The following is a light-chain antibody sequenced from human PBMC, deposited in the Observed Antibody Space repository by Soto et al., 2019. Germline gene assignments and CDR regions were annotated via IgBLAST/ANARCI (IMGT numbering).Light chain of an antibody. V-gene: IGKV1-6*01. J-gene: IGKJ1*01. CDR3: LQDYNCPWA. Sequence: IQVTQSPPSLSASVGDRVTISCRASQGIRSDLAWYQQKPGKVPKLLIYGASKLASGVPSRFSGSGFGTDFTLTISSLKPEDVATYYCLQDYNCPWAFGQGNKVEIK. CDR2: GAS. CDR1: QGIRSD.